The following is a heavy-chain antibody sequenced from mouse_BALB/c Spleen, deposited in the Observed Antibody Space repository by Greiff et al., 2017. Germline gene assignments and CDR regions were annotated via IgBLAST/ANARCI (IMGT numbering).Heavy chain of an antibody. CDR3: ARKGCSY. Sequence: EVQRVESGPELVKPGASVKMSCKASGYTFTSYVMHWVKQKPGQGLEWIGYINPYNDGTKYNEKFKGKATLTSDKSSSTAYMELSSLTSEDSAVYYCARKGCSYWGQGTLVTVSA. J-gene: IGHJ3*01. CDR1: GYTFTSYV. CDR2: INPYNDGT. V-gene: IGHV1-14*01.